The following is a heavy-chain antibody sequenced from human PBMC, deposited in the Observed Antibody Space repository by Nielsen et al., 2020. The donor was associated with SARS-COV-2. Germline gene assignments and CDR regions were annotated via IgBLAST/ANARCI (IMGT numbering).Heavy chain of an antibody. J-gene: IGHJ4*02. CDR2: IIPIFGTA. CDR1: GGTFSSYA. V-gene: IGHV1-69*05. D-gene: IGHD3-10*01. Sequence: SVKVSCKASGGTFSSYAISWVRQAPGQGLEWMGGIIPIFGTANYAQKFQGRVTITRDTSASTAYMELSSLRSEDTAVYYCARASNPKLLWFGELALWGQGTLVTVSS. CDR3: ARASNPKLLWFGELAL.